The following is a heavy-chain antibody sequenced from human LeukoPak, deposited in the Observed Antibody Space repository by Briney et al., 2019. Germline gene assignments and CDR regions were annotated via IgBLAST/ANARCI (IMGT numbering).Heavy chain of an antibody. CDR2: ISGSGGST. D-gene: IGHD3-9*01. CDR1: GFTFSDAW. CDR3: AKRRYLYYFDY. J-gene: IGHJ4*02. Sequence: GGSLRLSCAASGFTFSDAWMNWVRQAPGKGLEWVSAISGSGGSTYYADSVKGRFTIPRDNSKNTLYLQMNSLRAEDTAVYYCAKRRYLYYFDYWGQGTLVTVSS. V-gene: IGHV3-23*01.